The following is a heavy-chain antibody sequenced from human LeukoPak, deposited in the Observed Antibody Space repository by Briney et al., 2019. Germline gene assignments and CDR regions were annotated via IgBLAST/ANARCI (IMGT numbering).Heavy chain of an antibody. J-gene: IGHJ4*02. CDR2: IYYSGST. Sequence: PSETLSLTCTVSGGSISSGGYYWSWIRQHPGKGLEWIGYIYYSGSTYYNPSLKSRVTISVDTSKNQFSLKLSSVTAADTAVYYCARDAYSYGPRALDYWGQGTRVTVSS. V-gene: IGHV4-31*03. CDR3: ARDAYSYGPRALDY. D-gene: IGHD5-18*01. CDR1: GGSISSGGYY.